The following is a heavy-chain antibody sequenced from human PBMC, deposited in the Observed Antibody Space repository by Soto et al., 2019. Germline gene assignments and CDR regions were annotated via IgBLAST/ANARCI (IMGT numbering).Heavy chain of an antibody. Sequence: PGGSLSLSCAASGFTFSSYGMHWVCHGPGQGLEWVAVISYDGSNKYYADSVKGRLTSARDNSKNTLYLQMNSLRAGDTAVYYCAKDQVWFGDRRGLVDYWGQGTLVTVSS. D-gene: IGHD3-10*01. CDR2: ISYDGSNK. V-gene: IGHV3-30*18. J-gene: IGHJ4*02. CDR1: GFTFSSYG. CDR3: AKDQVWFGDRRGLVDY.